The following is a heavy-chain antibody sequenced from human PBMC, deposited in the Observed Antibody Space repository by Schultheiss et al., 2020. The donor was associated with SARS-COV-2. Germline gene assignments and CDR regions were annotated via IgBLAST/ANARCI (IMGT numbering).Heavy chain of an antibody. CDR2: MSYDGSNK. D-gene: IGHD3-22*01. J-gene: IGHJ4*02. Sequence: GGSLRLSCAASGFTFSSYAMHWVRQAPGKGLEWVAVMSYDGSNKYYTDSVKGRFTISRDNSKNTLYLQMNSLRAEDTAVYYCARGHKKWLPNQFDYWGQGTLVTVSS. V-gene: IGHV3-30*07. CDR3: ARGHKKWLPNQFDY. CDR1: GFTFSSYA.